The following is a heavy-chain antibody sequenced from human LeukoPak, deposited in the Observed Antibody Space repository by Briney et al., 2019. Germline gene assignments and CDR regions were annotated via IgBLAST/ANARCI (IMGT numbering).Heavy chain of an antibody. V-gene: IGHV3-30*02. Sequence: GGSLRLSCAASGFTFSSYGMHWVRQAPGKGLEWVAFIRYDGSNKYYADSVKGRFTISRDNSKNTLYLQMNSLGAEDTAVYYCARSGYSYSCGDYWGQGTLVTVSS. J-gene: IGHJ4*02. CDR2: IRYDGSNK. CDR1: GFTFSSYG. CDR3: ARSGYSYSCGDY. D-gene: IGHD5-18*01.